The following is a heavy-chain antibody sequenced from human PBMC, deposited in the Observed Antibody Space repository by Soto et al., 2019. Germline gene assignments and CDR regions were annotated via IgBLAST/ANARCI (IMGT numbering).Heavy chain of an antibody. J-gene: IGHJ4*02. CDR1: GYSISSGYY. D-gene: IGHD1-26*01. V-gene: IGHV4-38-2*01. CDR3: ARNRGNYPLGFDS. Sequence: NPSETLSLTCAVSGYSISSGYYWGWIRQPPGKGLEWIGSIYHSGSTYYNPSLKSRVTISVDTSKNQFSLKLSSVTAADTAVYYCARNRGNYPLGFDSWGQGTLVTVSS. CDR2: IYHSGST.